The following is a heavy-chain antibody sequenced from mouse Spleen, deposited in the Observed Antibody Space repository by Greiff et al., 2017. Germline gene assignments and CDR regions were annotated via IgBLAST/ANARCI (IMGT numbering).Heavy chain of an antibody. Sequence: VQLQQSVAELVRPGASVKLSCTASGFNIKNTYMHWVKQRPEQGLEWIGRIDPANGNTKYAPKFQGKAILTADKSSSTAYMELRSLTSEDSAVYYCTRSKMYGSYFDYWGQGTTLTVSS. CDR3: TRSKMYGSYFDY. D-gene: IGHD2-10*02. V-gene: IGHV14-3*01. CDR1: GFNIKNTY. CDR2: IDPANGNT. J-gene: IGHJ2*01.